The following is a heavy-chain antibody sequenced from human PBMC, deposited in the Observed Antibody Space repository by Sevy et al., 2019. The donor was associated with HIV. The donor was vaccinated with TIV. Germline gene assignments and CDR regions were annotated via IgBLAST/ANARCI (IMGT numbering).Heavy chain of an antibody. CDR2: INQDGSEK. V-gene: IGHV3-7*01. CDR1: GFTFRSYW. CDR3: ARSLDY. J-gene: IGHJ4*02. Sequence: GGSLRLSCVASGFTFRSYWMNWLRQAPGKGLEWVANINQDGSEKFYLDSVKGRFTISRDNAKNSVFLQMDSLRAEDTAVYYCARSLDYWGQRSLVTVSS.